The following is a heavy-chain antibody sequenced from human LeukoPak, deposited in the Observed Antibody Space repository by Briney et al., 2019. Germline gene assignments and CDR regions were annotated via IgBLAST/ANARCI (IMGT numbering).Heavy chain of an antibody. Sequence: GGSLRLSCAASGFTFSSYWMSWVRQAPGKGLEWVANINQDGSEKYFVDSVKGRFTISRDNAKNSLHLQMNTLRAEDTAVYYCARERDGRFFDYWGQGTLVTVSS. V-gene: IGHV3-7*01. CDR3: ARERDGRFFDY. CDR1: GFTFSSYW. J-gene: IGHJ4*02. D-gene: IGHD5-24*01. CDR2: INQDGSEK.